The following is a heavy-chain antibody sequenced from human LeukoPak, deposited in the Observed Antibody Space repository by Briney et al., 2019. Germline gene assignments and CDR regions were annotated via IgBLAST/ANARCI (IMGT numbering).Heavy chain of an antibody. J-gene: IGHJ3*02. CDR2: IYSGGST. CDR1: GFTVSSNY. D-gene: IGHD3-10*01. Sequence: GGSQRLSCAASGFTVSSNYMSWVRQAPGKGLEWVSVIYSGGSTYYADSVKGRFTISRDNSKNTLYLQMNSLRAEDTAVYYCARDYYYGSGSPRAAFDIWGQGTMVTVSS. CDR3: ARDYYYGSGSPRAAFDI. V-gene: IGHV3-66*01.